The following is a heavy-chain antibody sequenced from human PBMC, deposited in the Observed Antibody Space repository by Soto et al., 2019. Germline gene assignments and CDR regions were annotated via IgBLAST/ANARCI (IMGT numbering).Heavy chain of an antibody. D-gene: IGHD3-22*01. Sequence: EVQLVESGGGLVQPGGSLRLSCAASGFTFSSYWMHWVRQAPGKGLVWVSRINSDGSSTSYADSVKGRFTISRDNAKNTLYLQMNSLRAEDTAVYYCARVPRTDSRYYFDDDFDIGGQGTMVTASS. V-gene: IGHV3-74*01. J-gene: IGHJ3*02. CDR3: ARVPRTDSRYYFDDDFDI. CDR1: GFTFSSYW. CDR2: INSDGSST.